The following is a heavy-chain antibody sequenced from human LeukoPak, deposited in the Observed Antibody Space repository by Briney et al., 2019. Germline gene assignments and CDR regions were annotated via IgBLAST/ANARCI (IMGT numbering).Heavy chain of an antibody. CDR1: GGSISSADXX. Sequence: XSGGSISSADXXXXWXXXPXGXXXXXXXXIYHSGSTYYNPSLKSRVTISVDRSKNQFSLKLSSVTAADTAVYYCAREMIQLWGNYFDYWGQGTLVTVSS. V-gene: IGHV4-30-2*01. CDR3: AREMIQLWGNYFDY. D-gene: IGHD5-18*01. CDR2: IYHSGST. J-gene: IGHJ4*02.